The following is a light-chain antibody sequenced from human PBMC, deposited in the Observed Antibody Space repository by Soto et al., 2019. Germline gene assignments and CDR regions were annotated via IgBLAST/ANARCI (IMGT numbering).Light chain of an antibody. Sequence: RVTNKSGPNLRVCTGERATLSCRASQSVSSNLAWYQQKPGQAPRLLIYGASSRDTGIPDRFSGSGSGTEFTLTISSLEPEDVAVYYCQQYGILSIPFAQGTRLEIK. J-gene: IGKJ5*01. CDR2: GAS. V-gene: IGKV3D-15*01. CDR3: QQYGILSIP. CDR1: QSVSSN.